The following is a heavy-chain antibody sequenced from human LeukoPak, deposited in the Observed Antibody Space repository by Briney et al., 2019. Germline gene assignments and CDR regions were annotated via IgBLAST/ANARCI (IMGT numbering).Heavy chain of an antibody. D-gene: IGHD3-10*01. V-gene: IGHV3-30*02. CDR2: IRFDGSYK. J-gene: IGHJ4*02. CDR3: AKLRDSLLWFGELPEPFDY. CDR1: GFTFNSYG. Sequence: GGSLRLSCAASGFTFNSYGMHWVRQAPGKGLEWVAFIRFDGSYKDYADSVKGRFTISRDKSKNTLYLQMNSLRPEDTAVYYCAKLRDSLLWFGELPEPFDYWGQGTLVTVSS.